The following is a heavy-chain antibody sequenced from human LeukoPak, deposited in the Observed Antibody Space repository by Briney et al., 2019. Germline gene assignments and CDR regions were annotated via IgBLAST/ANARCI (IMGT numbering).Heavy chain of an antibody. CDR2: IYYSGST. CDR1: GGSISSYY. CDR3: ARDNGASSGWTQKSDY. D-gene: IGHD6-19*01. Sequence: SETLSLTCTVSGGSISSYYWSWIRQPPGKGLEWIGYIYYSGSTNYNPSLKSRVTISVDTSKNQFSLKLSSVTAADTAVYYCARDNGASSGWTQKSDYWGQGTLVTVSS. V-gene: IGHV4-59*01. J-gene: IGHJ4*02.